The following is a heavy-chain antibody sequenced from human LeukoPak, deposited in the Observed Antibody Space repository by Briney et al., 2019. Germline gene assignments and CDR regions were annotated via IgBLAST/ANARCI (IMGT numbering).Heavy chain of an antibody. V-gene: IGHV1-2*02. CDR2: INPKSGGT. CDR3: ARDRCSANSCYEDYYNGLDV. J-gene: IGHJ6*02. Sequence: RASVKVSKASGYTFTAYYLQWVRLAPGQGLEWMGWINPKSGGTEYAQRFQGRVTMTRDTSTSTAYMELSRLRSDDTAVYYCARDRCSANSCYEDYYNGLDVWGQGTTVTVSS. CDR1: GYTFTAYY. D-gene: IGHD2-2*01.